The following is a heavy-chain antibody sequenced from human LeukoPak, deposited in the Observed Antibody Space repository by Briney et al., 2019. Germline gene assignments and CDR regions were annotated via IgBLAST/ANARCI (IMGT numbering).Heavy chain of an antibody. CDR2: ISSSSGTI. Sequence: GGSLRLSCAASGFTFSTYSMKWVRQAPGKGLEWVSYISSSSGTIYYADSVKGRFTISRDNAKNSLYLQMNGLRDEDTAVYYCARDKYGDDTGWFDPWGQGTLVTVSS. D-gene: IGHD4-17*01. CDR1: GFTFSTYS. CDR3: ARDKYGDDTGWFDP. J-gene: IGHJ5*02. V-gene: IGHV3-48*02.